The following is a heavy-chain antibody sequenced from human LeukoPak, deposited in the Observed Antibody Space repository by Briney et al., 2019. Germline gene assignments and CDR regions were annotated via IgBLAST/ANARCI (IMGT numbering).Heavy chain of an antibody. D-gene: IGHD2/OR15-2a*01. CDR2: IGAYSGNS. CDR1: NYTFSHYG. V-gene: IGHV1-18*01. J-gene: IGHJ1*01. CDR3: ARDSSPFYGSEYFQH. Sequence: ASVKVSCKTSNYTFSHYGITWLRQAPGQGLEWMGWIGAYSGNSEFAQKFQSRVTMTTDASSGTAYMELTNLTSDDTAVYFCARDSSPFYGSEYFQHWGQGSLVTVSS.